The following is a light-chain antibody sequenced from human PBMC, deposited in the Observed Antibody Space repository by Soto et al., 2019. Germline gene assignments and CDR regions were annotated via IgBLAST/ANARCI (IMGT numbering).Light chain of an antibody. V-gene: IGKV3-15*01. CDR3: QQFHNWPLS. CDR2: GAS. J-gene: IGKJ4*01. Sequence: EIELTQSPGTLSLSPGERATLSCRASQSVSSKYLAWYQQKPGQAPRLLIYGASTRATGVPTRFSGSRSGAEFTLTINSLQSEDFAVYYCQQFHNWPLSFGRGTKVDIK. CDR1: QSVSSKY.